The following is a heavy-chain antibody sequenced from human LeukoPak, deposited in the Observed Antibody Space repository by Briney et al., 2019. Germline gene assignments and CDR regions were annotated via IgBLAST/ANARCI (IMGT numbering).Heavy chain of an antibody. J-gene: IGHJ4*02. V-gene: IGHV6-1*01. Sequence: SQTLSLTCAISGDSVSSNSATWNWIRQSPSRDLEWLGRTYYRSKWDNDYAVSVKSRITINPDTSKNQFSLQLKSVTPEDTAVYYCARNYYGSGSYYSHFVYWGQGTLVTVSS. CDR2: TYYRSKWDN. CDR1: GDSVSSNSAT. CDR3: ARNYYGSGSYYSHFVY. D-gene: IGHD3-10*01.